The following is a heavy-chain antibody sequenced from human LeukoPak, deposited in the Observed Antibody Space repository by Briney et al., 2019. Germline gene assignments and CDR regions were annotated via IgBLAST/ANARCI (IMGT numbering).Heavy chain of an antibody. D-gene: IGHD1-26*01. Sequence: GRSLRLSCAASGFTLDNYAMHWVRRAPGKGLEWVSGISWNSGSIGYADSVKGRFTISRDDAKNSLYLQMNSLRAEDTALYYCAKDIGGVGALGPFDYWGQGTLVTVSS. CDR2: ISWNSGSI. J-gene: IGHJ4*02. CDR3: AKDIGGVGALGPFDY. V-gene: IGHV3-9*01. CDR1: GFTLDNYA.